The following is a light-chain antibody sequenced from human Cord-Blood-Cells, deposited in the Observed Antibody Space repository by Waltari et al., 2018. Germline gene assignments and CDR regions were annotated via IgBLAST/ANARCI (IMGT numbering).Light chain of an antibody. V-gene: IGLV2-23*01. J-gene: IGLJ2*01. CDR2: EGS. CDR3: CSYAGSSTYVV. CDR1: SSAVGSYNL. Sequence: QSALPQPASVSGSPGQSIPIPCTGTSSAVGSYNLVAWYQQHPGKAPKLMIYEGSKRPSGVSNRFSGSKSGNTASLTISGLQAEDEADYYCCSYAGSSTYVVFGGGTKLTVL.